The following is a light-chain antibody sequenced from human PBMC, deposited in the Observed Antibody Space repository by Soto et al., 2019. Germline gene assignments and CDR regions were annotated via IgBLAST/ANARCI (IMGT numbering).Light chain of an antibody. J-gene: IGKJ3*01. CDR2: GAS. CDR3: HQYGSSPLFT. Sequence: EMVLTQSPGTLSLSPGERATLSCRASQSVVSNYLAWYQQKPGQAPRLLIYGASSRATGIPDRFSGSGSGTDFTLTISRLEPEDFAVYYCHQYGSSPLFTFGTGTKVDIK. CDR1: QSVVSNY. V-gene: IGKV3-20*01.